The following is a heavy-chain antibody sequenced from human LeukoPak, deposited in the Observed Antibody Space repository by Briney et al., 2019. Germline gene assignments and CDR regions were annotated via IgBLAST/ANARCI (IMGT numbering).Heavy chain of an antibody. D-gene: IGHD6-13*01. J-gene: IGHJ3*02. CDR2: ISSSGSTI. Sequence: GGSLRLSCAASGFTFSDYYMSWIRQAPGKGLEWVSYISSSGSTIYYADSVKGRFTIPRDNAKNSLYLQMNSLRAEDTAVYYCARDTLIAAARTFDIWGQGTMVTVSS. CDR1: GFTFSDYY. CDR3: ARDTLIAAARTFDI. V-gene: IGHV3-11*04.